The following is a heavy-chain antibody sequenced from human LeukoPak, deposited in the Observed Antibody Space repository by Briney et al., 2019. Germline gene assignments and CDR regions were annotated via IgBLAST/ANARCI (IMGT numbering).Heavy chain of an antibody. CDR1: GFTFSSYA. D-gene: IGHD3-22*01. Sequence: GGSLRLSCAASGFTFSSYAMHWVRQAPGRGLEWAAVISYDGSNKYYADSVKGRFTISRDNSKNTLYLQMNSLRAEDTAVYYCARGDDSSGYYYHFDYWGQGTLVTVSS. CDR3: ARGDDSSGYYYHFDY. V-gene: IGHV3-30*01. CDR2: ISYDGSNK. J-gene: IGHJ4*02.